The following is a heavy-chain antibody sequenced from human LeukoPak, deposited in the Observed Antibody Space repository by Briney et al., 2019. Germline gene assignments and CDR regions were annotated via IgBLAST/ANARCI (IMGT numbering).Heavy chain of an antibody. CDR3: ARPDYGGNSARAAFDI. CDR1: GYTFTGYY. V-gene: IGHV1-2*02. D-gene: IGHD4-23*01. J-gene: IGHJ3*02. CDR2: INPNSGGT. Sequence: GASVKVSCKASGYTFTGYYMHWVRQAPGQGLEWMGWINPNSGGTNYAQKFQGRVTMTRDTSISTAYMELSRLRSDDTAVYYRARPDYGGNSARAAFDIWGQGTMVTVSS.